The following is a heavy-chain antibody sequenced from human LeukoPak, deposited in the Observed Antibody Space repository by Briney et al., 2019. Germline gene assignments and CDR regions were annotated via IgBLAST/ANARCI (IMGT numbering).Heavy chain of an antibody. D-gene: IGHD2-15*01. CDR2: ISYDGSNK. V-gene: IGHV3-30*04. J-gene: IGHJ6*02. Sequence: GGSLRLSCAASGFTFSSYAMHWVRQAPGKGLEWVAVISYDGSNKYYADSVKGRFTISRDNSKNTLYLQMNSLRAEDTAVYYCAREVVVVVAAMKYYYYGMDVWGQGTTVTVSS. CDR1: GFTFSSYA. CDR3: AREVVVVVAAMKYYYYGMDV.